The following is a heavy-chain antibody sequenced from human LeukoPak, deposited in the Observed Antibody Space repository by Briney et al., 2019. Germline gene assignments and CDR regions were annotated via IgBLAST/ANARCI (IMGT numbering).Heavy chain of an antibody. CDR1: GGSISSGGYY. J-gene: IGHJ1*01. CDR2: IYYSGST. D-gene: IGHD1-26*01. V-gene: IGHV4-31*03. Sequence: PSETLSLTCTVSGGSISSGGYYWSWIRQHPGKGLEWIGYIYYSGSTYYNPSLKSRVTISVDTSKNQFSLKLSSVTAADTAVYYCATQPRGGSYEYFQHWGQGTLVTVSS. CDR3: ATQPRGGSYEYFQH.